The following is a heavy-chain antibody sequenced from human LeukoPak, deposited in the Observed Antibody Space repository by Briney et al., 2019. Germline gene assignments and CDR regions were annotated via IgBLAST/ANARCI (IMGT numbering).Heavy chain of an antibody. D-gene: IGHD3-3*01. J-gene: IGHJ4*02. CDR2: ISGSGGST. V-gene: IGHV3-23*01. CDR1: GFTFSSYA. CDR3: AKDVRITIFGVVIRYFDY. Sequence: GGSLRLSCAASGFTFSSYAMSWVRQAPGKGLEWVSAISGSGGSTYYADSVKGRFTISRDNSKNTLYLQMNSLRAEDTAVYYCAKDVRITIFGVVIRYFDYWGQGTLDTVSS.